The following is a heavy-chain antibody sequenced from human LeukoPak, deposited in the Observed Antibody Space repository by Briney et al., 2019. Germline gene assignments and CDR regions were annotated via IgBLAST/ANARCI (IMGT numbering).Heavy chain of an antibody. CDR1: GYTFNGYY. CDR3: TIFEYCNSSSCLGDH. D-gene: IGHD2-2*01. J-gene: IGHJ4*02. Sequence: ASVKVSSKASGYTFNGYYMHWVRQAPGQGLEWMGWINPNSGGTNFAQKFQGRVTMTRDTSISTAYMDLASLGSDDTAVYYCTIFEYCNSSSCLGDHWGQGTLVTVSS. V-gene: IGHV1-2*02. CDR2: INPNSGGT.